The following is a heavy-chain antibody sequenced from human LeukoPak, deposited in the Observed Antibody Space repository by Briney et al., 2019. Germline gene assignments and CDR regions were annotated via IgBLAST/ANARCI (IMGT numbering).Heavy chain of an antibody. J-gene: IGHJ5*02. V-gene: IGHV4-59*08. Sequence: SETLSLTCTVSGGSISSYYWSWVRQPPGKGLEWIGYIYYSGSSNYNPSLKSRVAISVDTSKNQFSLKLSSVTAADTAVYYCARRSPNGGNPRWFDPWGQGTLVTVSS. CDR3: ARRSPNGGNPRWFDP. CDR2: IYYSGSS. D-gene: IGHD4-23*01. CDR1: GGSISSYY.